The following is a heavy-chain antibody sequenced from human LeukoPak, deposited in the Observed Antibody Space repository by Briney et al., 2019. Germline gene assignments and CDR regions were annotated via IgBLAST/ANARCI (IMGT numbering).Heavy chain of an antibody. Sequence: GGSLRLSCAASGFTFSSYAMHWVRQAPGKGLEWVAVISYDGSNKYYADSVKGRFTISRDNSKNTAYLQMNSLKTEDTAVYYCTRLAPIDAFDIWGQGTMVTVSS. V-gene: IGHV3-30-3*01. D-gene: IGHD2-15*01. CDR2: ISYDGSNK. J-gene: IGHJ3*02. CDR3: TRLAPIDAFDI. CDR1: GFTFSSYA.